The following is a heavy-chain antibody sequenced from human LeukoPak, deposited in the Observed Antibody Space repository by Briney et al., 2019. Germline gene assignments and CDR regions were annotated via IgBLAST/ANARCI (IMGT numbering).Heavy chain of an antibody. J-gene: IGHJ4*02. CDR3: AKGPDYYDSSGYHDY. CDR2: ISGSGGST. D-gene: IGHD3-22*01. V-gene: IGHV3-23*01. CDR1: GFTFSSYA. Sequence: PGGSLRLSCAASGFTFSSYAMSWVRQAPGKGLEWVSAISGSGGSTYYADSVKGRFTISRDNSKNTQYLQMNSLRAEDTAVYYCAKGPDYYDSSGYHDYWGQGTLVTVSS.